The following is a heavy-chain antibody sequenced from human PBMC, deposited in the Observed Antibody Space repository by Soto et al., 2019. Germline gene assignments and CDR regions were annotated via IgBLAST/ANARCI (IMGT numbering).Heavy chain of an antibody. CDR2: IKADGSEK. CDR1: GFTFSNHW. D-gene: IGHD4-17*01. CDR3: ARDEYGGAYDY. J-gene: IGHJ4*02. Sequence: PGGSLRLSCAGSGFTFSNHWMNWVRQAPGKGLEWVANIKADGSEKYYVDSVKGRFTISRDNAKNSLYLQMNSLRAEDTAVYYCARDEYGGAYDYWGQGTLVTVSS. V-gene: IGHV3-7*01.